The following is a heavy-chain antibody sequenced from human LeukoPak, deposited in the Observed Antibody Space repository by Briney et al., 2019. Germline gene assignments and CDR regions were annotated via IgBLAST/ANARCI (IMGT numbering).Heavy chain of an antibody. J-gene: IGHJ4*02. D-gene: IGHD3-22*01. CDR1: GFTFSNYA. V-gene: IGHV3-30*04. CDR2: ISYDGRNK. Sequence: GGSLRLSCAASGFTFSNYAMHWVRQAPGKGLEWVAVISYDGRNKQYADSAKGRFTISRDNSKNTLYPQTNSLRAEDTAVYYCARGQFRLHSYDGSTFDYWGQGTLVSVSS. CDR3: ARGQFRLHSYDGSTFDY.